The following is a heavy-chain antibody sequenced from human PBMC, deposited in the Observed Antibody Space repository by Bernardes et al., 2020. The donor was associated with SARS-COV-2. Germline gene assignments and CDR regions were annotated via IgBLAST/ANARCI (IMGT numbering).Heavy chain of an antibody. CDR2: MNPKSGNA. CDR1: GYTFTNYD. D-gene: IGHD2-8*02. J-gene: IGHJ5*02. CDR3: ARDVLVASGGRGFRWFDP. V-gene: IGHV1-8*02. Sequence: ASVKVSCKASGYTFTNYDINWVRQAAGQGLEWMGWMNPKSGNADYAQKFQGRITMTRDTSITTAYMELSSLRSDDTAVYYCARDVLVASGGRGFRWFDPWGQGTLVTVSS.